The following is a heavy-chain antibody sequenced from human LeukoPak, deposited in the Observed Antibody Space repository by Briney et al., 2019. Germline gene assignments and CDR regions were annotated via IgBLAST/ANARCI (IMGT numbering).Heavy chain of an antibody. D-gene: IGHD2-15*01. V-gene: IGHV4-34*01. CDR3: ALLKEGYCSGGSCSDY. CDR2: INHSGST. CDR1: GGSFSGYY. Sequence: SETLSLTCAVYGGSFSGYYWSWIRQPPGKGLEWIGEINHSGSTNHNPSLKSRVTISVDTSKNQFSLKLSSVTAADTAVYYCALLKEGYCSGGSCSDYWGQGTLVTVSS. J-gene: IGHJ4*02.